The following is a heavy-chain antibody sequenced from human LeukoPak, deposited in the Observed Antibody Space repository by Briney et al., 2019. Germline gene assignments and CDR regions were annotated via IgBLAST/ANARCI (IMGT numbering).Heavy chain of an antibody. CDR1: GFTLSIYD. Sequence: GGSLRLSCAASGFTLSIYDTSGVCAAPRGGVEWVSRISESGGSTYYADSVKGRFTISRDNSKNTLYLQMDSLRADDTALYSCARTGSSSFDYWGQGTLVTVSS. CDR3: ARTGSSSFDY. CDR2: ISESGGST. V-gene: IGHV3-23*01. D-gene: IGHD1-26*01. J-gene: IGHJ4*02.